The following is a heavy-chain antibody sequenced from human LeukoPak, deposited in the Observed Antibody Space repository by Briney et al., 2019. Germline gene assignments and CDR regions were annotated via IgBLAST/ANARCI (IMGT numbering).Heavy chain of an antibody. J-gene: IGHJ3*02. V-gene: IGHV4-34*01. D-gene: IGHD6-19*01. Sequence: SETLSLTCAVYGGSFSGYYWSWIRQPPGKGLEWIGEINHSGSTNYNPSLKSRVTISVDTSKNQFSLKLSSVTAADTAVYYCARSSVAAGAFDIWGQGTMVTVSS. CDR2: INHSGST. CDR3: ARSSVAAGAFDI. CDR1: GGSFSGYY.